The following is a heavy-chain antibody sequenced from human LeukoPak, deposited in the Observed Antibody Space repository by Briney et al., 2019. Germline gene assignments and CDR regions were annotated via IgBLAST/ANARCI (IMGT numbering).Heavy chain of an antibody. CDR2: IIPILGIA. J-gene: IGHJ5*02. CDR1: GGTFSSYA. V-gene: IGHV1-69*04. Sequence: ASVKVSCKASGGTFSSYAISWVRQAPGQGLKWMGRIIPILGIANYAQKFQGRVTITADKSTSTAYMELSSLRSEDTAVYYCARMGGDYCSSTSCYSNPWGQGTLVTVSS. CDR3: ARMGGDYCSSTSCYSNP. D-gene: IGHD2-2*01.